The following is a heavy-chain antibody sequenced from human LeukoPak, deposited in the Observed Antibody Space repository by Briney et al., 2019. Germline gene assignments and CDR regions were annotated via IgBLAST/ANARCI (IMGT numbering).Heavy chain of an antibody. D-gene: IGHD1-1*01. CDR1: GGSISSGDYS. CDR3: ARAGPRYSYGMDV. V-gene: IGHV4-30-4*01. CDR2: IYYSGST. J-gene: IGHJ6*02. Sequence: SETLSLTCTVSGGSISSGDYSWSWIRQPPGKGLEWIGYIYYSGSTYYNPSLKSRVTISLDTSKNQFSLKLRSVTAADTAVYYCARAGPRYSYGMDVWGQGTTVTVSS.